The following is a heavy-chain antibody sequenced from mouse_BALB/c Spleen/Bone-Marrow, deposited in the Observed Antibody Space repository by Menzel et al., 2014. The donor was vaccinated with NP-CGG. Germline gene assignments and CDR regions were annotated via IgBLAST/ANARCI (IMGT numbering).Heavy chain of an antibody. CDR3: AHRYDVAMDY. V-gene: IGHV4-1*02. J-gene: IGHJ4*01. D-gene: IGHD2-14*01. Sequence: EVQMQQSGGGLVQPGGSLKLSCAASGFDFSRYWMSWVRQAPGKGLEWIGEINPDSSTINYTPSLKDKFIVSRDNAKNTLYLQMSKVRSEDTALYYCAHRYDVAMDYWGQGTSVTVSS. CDR2: INPDSSTI. CDR1: GFDFSRYW.